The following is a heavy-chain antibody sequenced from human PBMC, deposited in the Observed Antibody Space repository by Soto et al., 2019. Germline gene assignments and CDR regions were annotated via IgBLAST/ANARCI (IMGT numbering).Heavy chain of an antibody. CDR3: VRDGHSGRSEGFDI. CDR1: GFIFSAYT. CDR2: ISYDGNSE. V-gene: IGHV3-30-3*01. Sequence: QMQLVESGGGVVQPGRSLRLSCAASGFIFSAYTMHWVRQVPGKGLEWVAVISYDGNSEYFTDSVKGRFTISRDNSKNTLYLQMNSLRAEDSALYYCVRDGHSGRSEGFDIWGRGTMVTVSS. J-gene: IGHJ3*02. D-gene: IGHD1-26*01.